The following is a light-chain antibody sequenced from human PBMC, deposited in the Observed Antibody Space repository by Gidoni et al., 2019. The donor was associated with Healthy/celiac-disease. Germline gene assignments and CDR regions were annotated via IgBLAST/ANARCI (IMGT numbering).Light chain of an antibody. J-gene: IGKJ1*01. Sequence: EIVMTQSPATLSVSPGERATLSCRASQCVSSNLAWYQQKPGQAPRLLIYGASTRAAGIPARFSGSGSGTEFTLTISSLQSADFAVYYCQQYNNWPPWTFGQGTKVEIK. CDR2: GAS. V-gene: IGKV3-15*01. CDR1: QCVSSN. CDR3: QQYNNWPPWT.